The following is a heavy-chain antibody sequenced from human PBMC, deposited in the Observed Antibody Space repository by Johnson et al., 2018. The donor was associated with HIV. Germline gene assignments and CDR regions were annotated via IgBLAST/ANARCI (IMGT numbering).Heavy chain of an antibody. CDR2: IGSAGDT. CDR3: ARGPSVVTLHAFDL. CDR1: GFTFDDNT. V-gene: IGHV3-13*01. D-gene: IGHD4-23*01. J-gene: IGHJ3*01. Sequence: VQLVESGGVVVQPGGSLRLSCAASGFTFDDNTMHWVRQAPGKGLEWVSAIGSAGDTYYPGSVKGRFTISRENAKNSLYLQMNSLRAGDTAVYYCARGPSVVTLHAFDLWGQGTLVTVSS.